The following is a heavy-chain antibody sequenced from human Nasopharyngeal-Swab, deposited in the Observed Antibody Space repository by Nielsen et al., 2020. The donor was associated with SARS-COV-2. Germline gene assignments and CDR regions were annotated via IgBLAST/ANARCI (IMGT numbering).Heavy chain of an antibody. Sequence: SETLSLTFTFSGFSISSYFWSWIRQPPGKGLEWIGYMYHSGNTNYNPSIKSRVTISVDTSKNQFSLKLSSVTAADTAVYYCARDYSFSYGMDVWGQGTTVTVSS. CDR2: MYHSGNT. V-gene: IGHV4-59*01. CDR3: ARDYSFSYGMDV. D-gene: IGHD4-11*01. CDR1: GFSISSYF. J-gene: IGHJ6*02.